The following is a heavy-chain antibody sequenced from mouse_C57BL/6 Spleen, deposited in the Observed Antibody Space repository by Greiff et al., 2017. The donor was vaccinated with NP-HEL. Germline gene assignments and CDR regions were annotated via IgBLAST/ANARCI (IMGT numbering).Heavy chain of an antibody. Sequence: QVQLQQPGAELVKPGASVKLSCKASGYTFTSYWMHWVKQRPGQGLEWIGMIHPNSGSTNYNEKFKSKATLTVDKSSSTAYMQLSSLTSEDSAVYCCARLDSSCYGDYWGQGTTLTVSS. CDR3: ARLDSSCYGDY. V-gene: IGHV1-64*01. J-gene: IGHJ2*01. CDR2: IHPNSGST. D-gene: IGHD3-2*02. CDR1: GYTFTSYW.